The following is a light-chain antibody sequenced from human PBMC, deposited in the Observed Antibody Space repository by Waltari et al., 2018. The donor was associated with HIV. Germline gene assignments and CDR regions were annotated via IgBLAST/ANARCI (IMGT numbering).Light chain of an antibody. CDR2: GAS. J-gene: IGKJ3*01. CDR3: QQYDASGRFT. V-gene: IGKV3-20*01. CDR1: QTVSDNN. Sequence: EIVLTQSPGTLSLSPGERATLSCRARQTVSDNNLAWYQQKPGQVPRLLIYGASSRATGIPDRFSGSASGTEFTLTISRLDPEDVAVYYCQQYDASGRFTFGPGTRVHIK.